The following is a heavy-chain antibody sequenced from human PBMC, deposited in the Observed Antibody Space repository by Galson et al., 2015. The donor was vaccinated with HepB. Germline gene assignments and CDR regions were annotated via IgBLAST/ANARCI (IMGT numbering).Heavy chain of an antibody. V-gene: IGHV3-33*01. CDR1: GFTFNNYA. D-gene: IGHD4-17*01. CDR2: IWYDGGHN. CDR3: ARSLVAFYDYVDHECY. J-gene: IGHJ1*01. Sequence: SLRLSCAASGFTFNNYAMHWVRQAPGKGLEWVAVIWYDGGHNFYADSVKGRFTISRDNSRNTMYLQMNNLRAEDTAVYYCARSLVAFYDYVDHECYWGQGTLVTVSS.